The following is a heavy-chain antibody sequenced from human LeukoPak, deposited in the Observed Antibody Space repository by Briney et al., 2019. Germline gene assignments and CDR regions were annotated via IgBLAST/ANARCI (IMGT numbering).Heavy chain of an antibody. Sequence: GGSLRLSCAASGFTFSSYAMSWVRQAPGKGLEWVSAISGSGGSTYYADSVKGRFTITRDNSKKTLYLQMNSLRAEDTAVYYCAKDIGYGDYGGFDYWGQGTLVTVSS. D-gene: IGHD4-17*01. CDR2: ISGSGGST. CDR1: GFTFSSYA. V-gene: IGHV3-23*01. CDR3: AKDIGYGDYGGFDY. J-gene: IGHJ4*02.